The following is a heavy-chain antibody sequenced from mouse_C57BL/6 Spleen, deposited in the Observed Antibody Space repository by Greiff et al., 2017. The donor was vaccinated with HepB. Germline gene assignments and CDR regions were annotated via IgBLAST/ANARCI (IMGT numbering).Heavy chain of an antibody. J-gene: IGHJ1*03. V-gene: IGHV1-15*01. D-gene: IGHD1-1*01. Sequence: QVQLQQSGAELVRPGASVTLSCKASGYTFTDYEMHWVKQTPVHGLEWIGAIDPETGGTAYNQKFKGKAILTADKSSSTAYMELRSLTSEDSAVYYCTREEYYYGSSGWYFDVWGTGTTVTVSS. CDR1: GYTFTDYE. CDR3: TREEYYYGSSGWYFDV. CDR2: IDPETGGT.